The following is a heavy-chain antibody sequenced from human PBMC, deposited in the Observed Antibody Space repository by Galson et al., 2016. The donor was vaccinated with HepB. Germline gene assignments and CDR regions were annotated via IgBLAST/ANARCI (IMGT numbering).Heavy chain of an antibody. CDR2: ITGSGDAT. CDR3: GKHGGFDF. J-gene: IGHJ4*02. V-gene: IGHV3-23*01. CDR1: GFSFSISG. D-gene: IGHD3-16*01. Sequence: SLRLSCAASGFSFSISGMSWVRQIPGRGLEWISGITGSGDATHYADSVKGRFIISRDNSKNTVYLFMNNLRVGDTAIYYCGKHGGFDFWSQGALVTVSS.